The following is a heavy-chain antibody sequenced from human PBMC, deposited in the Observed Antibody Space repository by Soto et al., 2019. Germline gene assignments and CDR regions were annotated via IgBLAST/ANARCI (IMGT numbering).Heavy chain of an antibody. CDR3: ARDYLGYCISTSCQNAFDI. CDR1: GFTFSNYG. V-gene: IGHV3-30*03. D-gene: IGHD2-2*01. J-gene: IGHJ3*02. CDR2: ISSGGNNK. Sequence: GGSLRLSCAASGFTFSNYGMHWVRQAPGKGLEWVAVISSGGNNKYYADSVRGRFTISRDNAKNTLYLQMNSLRAEDTAVYYCARDYLGYCISTSCQNAFDIWGQGTMVTVSS.